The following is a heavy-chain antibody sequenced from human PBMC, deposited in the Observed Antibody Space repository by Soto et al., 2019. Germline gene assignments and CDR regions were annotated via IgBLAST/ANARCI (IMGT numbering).Heavy chain of an antibody. V-gene: IGHV3-23*01. D-gene: IGHD3-10*01. CDR1: GFTFSSYA. CDR3: AKYGSGNNYYYYYMDV. Sequence: EVQLLESGGGLVQPGGSLRLSCAASGFTFSSYAMSWVRQAPGKGLEWVSAISGSGGSTYYADSVKGRFTISRDNSKKTLYLQMNSLRAEDTAVYYCAKYGSGNNYYYYYMDVWGKGTTVTVSS. CDR2: ISGSGGST. J-gene: IGHJ6*03.